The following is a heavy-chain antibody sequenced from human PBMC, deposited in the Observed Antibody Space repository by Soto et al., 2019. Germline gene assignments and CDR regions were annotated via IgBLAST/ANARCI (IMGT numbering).Heavy chain of an antibody. V-gene: IGHV3-30-3*01. CDR3: ARGEDFWSGYYAFDI. CDR1: GFTFSSYA. J-gene: IGHJ3*02. CDR2: ISYDGSNK. Sequence: GGSLRLSCAASGFTFSSYAMHWVHQAPGKGLEWVAVISYDGSNKYYADSVKGRFTISRDNSKNTLYLQMNSLRAEDTAVYYCARGEDFWSGYYAFDIWGQGTMVTVSS. D-gene: IGHD3-3*01.